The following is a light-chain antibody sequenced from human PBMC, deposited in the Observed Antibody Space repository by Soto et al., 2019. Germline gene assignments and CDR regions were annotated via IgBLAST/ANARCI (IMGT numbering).Light chain of an antibody. CDR3: QQYYNWPPWT. J-gene: IGKJ1*01. V-gene: IGKV3-15*01. CDR2: DAS. CDR1: QSVSSK. Sequence: EIVMTQSPATLSVSPGERVTVSCRASQSVSSKLAWYQHKPGQAPRLLIFDASARATGISARFSGSGSGTDFTLTISSLQSEDFAVYYCQQYYNWPPWTFGQGTKV.